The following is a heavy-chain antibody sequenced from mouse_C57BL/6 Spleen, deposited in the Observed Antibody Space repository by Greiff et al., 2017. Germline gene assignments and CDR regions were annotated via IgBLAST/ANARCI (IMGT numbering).Heavy chain of an antibody. Sequence: QVQLQQPGAELVKPGASVKMSCTASGYTFTSYWITWVKQRPGQGLEWIGDIFPGSGSTNYNEKFKSKATLTVDTSSSTAYMQLSSLTSEDSAVYYCARSLLYYGSSQGYFDVWGTGTTVTVSS. CDR3: ARSLLYYGSSQGYFDV. V-gene: IGHV1-55*01. J-gene: IGHJ1*03. CDR1: GYTFTSYW. CDR2: IFPGSGST. D-gene: IGHD1-1*01.